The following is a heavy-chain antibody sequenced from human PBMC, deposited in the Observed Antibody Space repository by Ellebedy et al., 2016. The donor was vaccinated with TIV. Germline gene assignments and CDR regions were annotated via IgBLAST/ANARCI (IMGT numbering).Heavy chain of an antibody. CDR2: IYYSGST. CDR1: GGSISSGGYY. V-gene: IGHV4-31*03. Sequence: SETLSLXXTVSGGSISSGGYYWSWIRQHPGKGLEWIGYIYYSGSTYYNPSLKSRVTISVDTSKNQFSLKLSSVTAADTAVYYCAREKKASTAAAGIPLYSGMDVWGQGTTVTVSS. J-gene: IGHJ6*02. CDR3: AREKKASTAAAGIPLYSGMDV. D-gene: IGHD6-13*01.